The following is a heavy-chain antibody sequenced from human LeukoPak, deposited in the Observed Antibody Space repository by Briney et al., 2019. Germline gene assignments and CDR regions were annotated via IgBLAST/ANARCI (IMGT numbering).Heavy chain of an antibody. CDR1: GGSISSGTYY. CDR3: ARADYGGNSDYFDY. D-gene: IGHD4-23*01. J-gene: IGHJ4*02. Sequence: SETLSLTCTVSGGSISSGTYYWGWIRQPPGKGLEWIGSIYYSGSTYYNPSLKSRVTISVDTSKNQFSLKLSSVTAADTAVYYCARADYGGNSDYFDYWGQGTLVTVSS. CDR2: IYYSGST. V-gene: IGHV4-39*07.